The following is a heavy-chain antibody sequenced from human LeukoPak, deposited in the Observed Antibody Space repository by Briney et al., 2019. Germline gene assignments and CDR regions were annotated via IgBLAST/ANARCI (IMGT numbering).Heavy chain of an antibody. CDR3: ATVYSSSWYSAFDI. CDR2: ISSNGGST. CDR1: GFTFSSYA. J-gene: IGHJ3*02. Sequence: PGGSLRLSCAASGFTFSSYAMHWVRQAPGKGLEYVSAISSNGGSTYYASSLKGRFTISRDNSKNTLYLQMGSLRAEDMAVYYCATVYSSSWYSAFDIWGQGTMVTVSS. V-gene: IGHV3-64*01. D-gene: IGHD6-13*01.